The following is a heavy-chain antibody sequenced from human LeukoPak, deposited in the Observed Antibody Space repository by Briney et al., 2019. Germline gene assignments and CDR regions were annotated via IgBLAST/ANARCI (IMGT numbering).Heavy chain of an antibody. Sequence: GGSLRLSCAASGFTFSSYAMHWVRQAPGKGLEWVAVISCDGSNKYYADSVKGRFTISRDNSKNTLYLQMNSLGAEDTAVYYCAKESRAVAGYYFDYWGQGTLVTVSS. CDR1: GFTFSSYA. D-gene: IGHD6-19*01. J-gene: IGHJ4*02. CDR2: ISCDGSNK. V-gene: IGHV3-30-3*01. CDR3: AKESRAVAGYYFDY.